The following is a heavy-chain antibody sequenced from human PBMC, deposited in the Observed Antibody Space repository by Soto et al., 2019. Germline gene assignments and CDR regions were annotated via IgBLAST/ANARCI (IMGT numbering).Heavy chain of an antibody. V-gene: IGHV4-31*03. Sequence: QVQLQESGPGLVKPSQTLSLTCTVSGGSISSGGYYWTWIRQHPGTGLEWIGYNDYSGITYYNPSLKSRVTISLDTSKNQFSLKLSSVTAADTAVYYCARGSSIAGLYYGMDVWGQGTTVTVSS. CDR3: ARGSSIAGLYYGMDV. J-gene: IGHJ6*02. D-gene: IGHD6-6*01. CDR1: GGSISSGGYY. CDR2: NDYSGIT.